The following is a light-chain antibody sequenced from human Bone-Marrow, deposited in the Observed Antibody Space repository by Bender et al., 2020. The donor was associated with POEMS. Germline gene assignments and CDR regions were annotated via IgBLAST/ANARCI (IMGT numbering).Light chain of an antibody. J-gene: IGLJ3*02. CDR1: SRNVGGYDY. CDR3: CSFAGSYTWV. Sequence: QSALTQPRSVSGSPGQSVTISCTGTSRNVGGYDYVSWYQHHPGKAPKLIIYDVTKRPSGVPDRFSGSKSGNTASLTISGLQAEDEADYHCCSFAGSYTWVFGGGTKLTVL. CDR2: DVT. V-gene: IGLV2-11*01.